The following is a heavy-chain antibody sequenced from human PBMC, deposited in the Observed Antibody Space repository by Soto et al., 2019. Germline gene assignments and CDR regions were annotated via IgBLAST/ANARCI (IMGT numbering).Heavy chain of an antibody. CDR3: ARDQGGYLFVSHFDY. V-gene: IGHV3-33*01. Sequence: QVQQVESGGGVVQPGRSLRLSCAASGFTFSTYATHWVRQAPGKGLEWVAVIWYDGSKRYYADSVKGRFTISRDNSKSTRDLQMNGLRAEDTAVYYCARDQGGYLFVSHFDYWGQGTLVTVSS. CDR2: IWYDGSKR. J-gene: IGHJ4*02. D-gene: IGHD1-1*01. CDR1: GFTFSTYA.